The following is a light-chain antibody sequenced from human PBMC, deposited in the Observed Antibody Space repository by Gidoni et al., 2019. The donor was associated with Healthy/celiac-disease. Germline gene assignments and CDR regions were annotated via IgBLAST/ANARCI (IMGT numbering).Light chain of an antibody. CDR3: QQYNNWPPST. CDR1: QIVSSN. CDR2: GAS. Sequence: EIVMTQSPATLSVSPGERATLSCRASQIVSSNLAWYQQKPGQAPRLLIYGASTRATGIPARFSGSRSGTEFPLTISLLQSEDFAVYYCQQYNNWPPSTFGGGTKVEI. J-gene: IGKJ4*01. V-gene: IGKV3-15*01.